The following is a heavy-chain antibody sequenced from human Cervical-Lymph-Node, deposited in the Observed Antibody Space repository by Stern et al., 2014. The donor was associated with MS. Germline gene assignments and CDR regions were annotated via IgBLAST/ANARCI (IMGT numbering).Heavy chain of an antibody. Sequence: QVQLGQSGGGVVQPGRSLRLSCAASGFTFSLYDMHWVRQAPGKGLEWVAAISYDGDNKFYTDSVKGRFTISRDSSNSTLHLQLNSLRPEDTAIYYCAKDLRIYDSSGYLDAWGQGTLVTVSS. CDR2: ISYDGDNK. D-gene: IGHD3-22*01. CDR3: AKDLRIYDSSGYLDA. J-gene: IGHJ5*02. CDR1: GFTFSLYD. V-gene: IGHV3-30*18.